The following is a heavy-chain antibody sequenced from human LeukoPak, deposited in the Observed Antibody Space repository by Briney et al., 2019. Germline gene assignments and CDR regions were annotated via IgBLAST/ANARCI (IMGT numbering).Heavy chain of an antibody. J-gene: IGHJ4*02. CDR1: GYTFSSYG. CDR2: ISAHNGNT. D-gene: IGHD3-22*01. V-gene: IGHV1-18*01. CDR3: ARDYYDGSGYPDY. Sequence: ASVKVSCKASGYTFSSYGISWVRQAPGQGLAWMGWISAHNGNTNYAQKIQDRVTMTIDTSTSTAYMELRSLRSDDTSVYFCARDYYDGSGYPDYWGQGTLVTVSS.